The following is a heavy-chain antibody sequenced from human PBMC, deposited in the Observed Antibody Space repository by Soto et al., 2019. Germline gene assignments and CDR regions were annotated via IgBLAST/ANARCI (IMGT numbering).Heavy chain of an antibody. CDR3: TRDWTGRLRAAFDI. V-gene: IGHV3-74*01. CDR2: INTDGSTI. Sequence: EVQLVESGGGLVPPGGSLRLSCAASGFTFSSYWMHWVRQAPGKGLVCVSRINTDGSTITYADSVKGRFTISRDNAKSTLYLQMNNLRAEDTAVYFCTRDWTGRLRAAFDIWGQGTMVTVSS. D-gene: IGHD4-17*01. CDR1: GFTFSSYW. J-gene: IGHJ3*02.